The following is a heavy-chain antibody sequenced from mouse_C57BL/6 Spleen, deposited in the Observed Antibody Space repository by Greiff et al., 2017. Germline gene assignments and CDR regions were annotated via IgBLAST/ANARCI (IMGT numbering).Heavy chain of an antibody. CDR1: GFSLTSYG. CDR2: IWSGGST. J-gene: IGHJ4*01. CDR3: ASYGYEGYYYAMDY. Sequence: QVQLKESGPGLVQPSQSLSITCTVSGFSLTSYGVHWVRQSPGKGLEWLGVIWSGGSTDYNAAFISRLSISKDNSKSQVFFKMNSLQADDTAIYYCASYGYEGYYYAMDYWGQGTSVTVSS. V-gene: IGHV2-2*01. D-gene: IGHD2-2*01.